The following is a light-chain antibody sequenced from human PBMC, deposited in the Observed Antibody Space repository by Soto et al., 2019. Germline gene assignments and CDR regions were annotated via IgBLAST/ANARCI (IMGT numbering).Light chain of an antibody. V-gene: IGLV2-8*01. J-gene: IGLJ2*01. CDR2: EVS. CDR1: SSDIGAYKF. CDR3: SLYAGTHSVV. Sequence: QPALTQPPSASGSPGQSVAISCTGTSSDIGAYKFVSWYQQHPGKAPKLIIYEVSIRPSGVPDRFSGSKSGNTASLTVSGLLAEDEADYYCSLYAGTHSVVFGGGTKLTVL.